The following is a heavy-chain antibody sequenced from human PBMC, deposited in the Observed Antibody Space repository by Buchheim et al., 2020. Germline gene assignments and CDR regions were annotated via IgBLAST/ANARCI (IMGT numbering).Heavy chain of an antibody. V-gene: IGHV1-69*08. CDR2: IIPILGIA. D-gene: IGHD3-3*01. J-gene: IGHJ6*02. Sequence: QVQLVQSGAEVKKPGSSVKVSCKASGGTFSSYTISWVRQAPGQGLEWMGRIIPILGIANYAQKFQGRVTITADKSTSTDYIELSSLRSEDTAVYYCARDTEKAFGVVIIDYYYYGMDVWGQGTT. CDR3: ARDTEKAFGVVIIDYYYYGMDV. CDR1: GGTFSSYT.